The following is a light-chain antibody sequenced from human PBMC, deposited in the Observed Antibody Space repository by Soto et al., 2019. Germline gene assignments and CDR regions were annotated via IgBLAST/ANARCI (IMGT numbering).Light chain of an antibody. V-gene: IGLV1-40*01. CDR3: QSYDSGLSGSV. CDR1: SSNIGAGYG. J-gene: IGLJ3*02. Sequence: QSVLTQPPSVSGAPGQRVTISCTGSSSNIGAGYGVHWYQQLPGTAPKLLIYVNNNRPSGVPDRFSGSKSGTSASLAITGLQAEDEADYYCQSYDSGLSGSVFGGGTKLTVL. CDR2: VNN.